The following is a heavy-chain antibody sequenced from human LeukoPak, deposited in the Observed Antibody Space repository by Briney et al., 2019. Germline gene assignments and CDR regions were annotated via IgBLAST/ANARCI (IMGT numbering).Heavy chain of an antibody. Sequence: GVSLRLSCVASGFTFSSFAMSRVRQAPGKGLEWVSFISGSGGSTLYADSVKGRFTISGDNSKNTPFLQMNSLRAEDSAAYFCAKGVTGIQDYLFEYWGQGTLVTVSS. CDR1: GFTFSSFA. CDR3: AKGVTGIQDYLFEY. D-gene: IGHD1-1*01. J-gene: IGHJ4*02. V-gene: IGHV3-23*01. CDR2: ISGSGGST.